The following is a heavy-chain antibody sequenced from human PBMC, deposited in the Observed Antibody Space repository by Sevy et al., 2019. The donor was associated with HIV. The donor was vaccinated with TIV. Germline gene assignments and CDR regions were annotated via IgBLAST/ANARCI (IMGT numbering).Heavy chain of an antibody. CDR3: ARACMIVVVITNWFDP. Sequence: KQSQTLSLTCAISGDSVSSNSAAWNWIRQSPSRGLEWLGRTYYRSKWYNDYAVSVKSRITINPDTSKNQFALQLNAVTPAETAVYYCARACMIVVVITNWFDPWGQGALLTVS. J-gene: IGHJ5*02. CDR2: TYYRSKWYN. V-gene: IGHV6-1*01. D-gene: IGHD3-22*01. CDR1: GDSVSSNSAA.